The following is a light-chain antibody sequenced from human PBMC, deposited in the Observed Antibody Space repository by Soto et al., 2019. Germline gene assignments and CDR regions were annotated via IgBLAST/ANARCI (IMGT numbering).Light chain of an antibody. CDR3: QQSYSTPFT. V-gene: IGKV1-39*01. CDR2: AAS. CDR1: QSISSY. J-gene: IGKJ3*01. Sequence: DIQMTQSPSSLSASVGDRVTITCRASQSISSYLNWYQQKPGKAPKLLIYAASSLQSGVPSRFSGSGSGPDLTLTISSLQPEDFATYYCQQSYSTPFTFGPGTKVDIK.